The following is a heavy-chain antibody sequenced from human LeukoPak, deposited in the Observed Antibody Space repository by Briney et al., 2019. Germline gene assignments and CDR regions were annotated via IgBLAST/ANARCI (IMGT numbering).Heavy chain of an antibody. J-gene: IGHJ6*03. D-gene: IGHD4-17*01. CDR1: GGSISSYY. V-gene: IGHV4-4*07. Sequence: SETLSLTCTVSGGSISSYYWSWIRQPAWKGLEWIGRIYTSGSTNYNPSLKSRVTMSVDTSKNQFSLKLSSVTAADTAVYYCARAIYGDYVGYYYYYYMDVWGKGTTVTVSS. CDR3: ARAIYGDYVGYYYYYYMDV. CDR2: IYTSGST.